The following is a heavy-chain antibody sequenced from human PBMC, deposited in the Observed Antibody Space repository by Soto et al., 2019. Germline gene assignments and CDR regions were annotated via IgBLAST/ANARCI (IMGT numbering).Heavy chain of an antibody. Sequence: QLVESGGGLVQPGGSLRLSCEASGFTFSGYWMSWVRQAPVKGLGWVADIKHDGSVQYYVDSVKGRFTISRDNAKKLLYLQMNGLRAEDTALYYCARATYSNAWYRFDLWGQGTLVTVSS. CDR3: ARATYSNAWYRFDL. J-gene: IGHJ4*02. CDR1: GFTFSGYW. D-gene: IGHD4-4*01. CDR2: IKHDGSVQ. V-gene: IGHV3-7*03.